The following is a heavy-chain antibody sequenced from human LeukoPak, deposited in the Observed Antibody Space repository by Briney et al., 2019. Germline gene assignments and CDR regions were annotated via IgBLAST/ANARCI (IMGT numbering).Heavy chain of an antibody. V-gene: IGHV5-51*01. J-gene: IGHJ3*02. D-gene: IGHD6-13*01. CDR2: IYPSDSDT. CDR3: ARQRRNGGIAASNDAFDI. Sequence: GESLKISCKGSGYSFTSYWIGWVRQMPGKGLECMGIIYPSDSDTRYSPSFQGQVTISADKSISTAYLQWSSLKASDTAMYYCARQRRNGGIAASNDAFDIWGQGTMVTVSS. CDR1: GYSFTSYW.